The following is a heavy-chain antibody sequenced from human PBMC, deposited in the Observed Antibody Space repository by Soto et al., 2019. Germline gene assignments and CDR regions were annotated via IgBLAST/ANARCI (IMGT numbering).Heavy chain of an antibody. V-gene: IGHV3-23*01. Sequence: EVQLLESGGGLVQPGGSLRLSCTASGFTFSTYAMSWVRQAPGKGLEWVSTISDSGSTYYADSVQGRFTISRDNSKNTLYLEMNSLRAEDTAVYYCAKDKGGRYCSRTSCLYSFDYWGQGTLVTVSS. CDR2: ISDSGST. CDR1: GFTFSTYA. D-gene: IGHD2-2*01. J-gene: IGHJ4*02. CDR3: AKDKGGRYCSRTSCLYSFDY.